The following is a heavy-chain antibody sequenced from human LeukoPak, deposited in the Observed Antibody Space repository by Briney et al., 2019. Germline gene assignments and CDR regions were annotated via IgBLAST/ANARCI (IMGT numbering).Heavy chain of an antibody. CDR3: ATARPEYYDSSGPIGT. D-gene: IGHD3-22*01. V-gene: IGHV3-23*01. CDR1: EFTFSDYA. J-gene: IGHJ5*02. Sequence: PGGSLRLSCVASEFTFSDYAMSWVRQAPGKGLEWVSAITGSGGSTYYADSVKGRFTISRDNSKNTLYLQMNSLRAEDTAVYYCATARPEYYDSSGPIGTWGQGTLVTVSS. CDR2: ITGSGGST.